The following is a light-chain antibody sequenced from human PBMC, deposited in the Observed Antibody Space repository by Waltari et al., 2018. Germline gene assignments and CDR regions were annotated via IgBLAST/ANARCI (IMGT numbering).Light chain of an antibody. J-gene: IGLJ2*01. CDR3: QAWDSNTAGGV. Sequence: SYELTQPPSVSVSPGQTASTTSSGDQLGEAYDCWDQQKPGHSPVLGIYQDNKRPSGIPERFSGSNSGNTVTLTISGTQALDEADYYCQAWDSNTAGGVFGGGTKLTVL. CDR1: QLGEAY. CDR2: QDN. V-gene: IGLV3-1*01.